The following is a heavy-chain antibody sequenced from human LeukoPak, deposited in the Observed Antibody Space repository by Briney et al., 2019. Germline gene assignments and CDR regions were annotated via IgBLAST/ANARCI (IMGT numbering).Heavy chain of an antibody. CDR1: GYSFTSYW. J-gene: IGHJ5*02. Sequence: GESLKISCKGSGYSFTSYWIAWVRQMPGKGLEWMGIIYLGDSVPRYSPSFQGQVTISADKSISTAYLQWSSLKASDTAMYYCARLIRCSGGSCYSIRYGWFDPWGQGTLVTVSP. CDR3: ARLIRCSGGSCYSIRYGWFDP. CDR2: IYLGDSVP. V-gene: IGHV5-51*01. D-gene: IGHD2-15*01.